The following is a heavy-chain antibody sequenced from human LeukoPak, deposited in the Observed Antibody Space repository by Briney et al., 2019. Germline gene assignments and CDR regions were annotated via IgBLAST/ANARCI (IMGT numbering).Heavy chain of an antibody. J-gene: IGHJ4*02. Sequence: GGSLRLSCAASGFTFSSYAMSWVRQAPGKGLEWVSAISGSGGSTYYADSVKGRFTISRDNSKNTLYLQMNILRAEDTAVYYCAKCVAGTLIAPDYWGQGTLVTVSS. V-gene: IGHV3-23*01. D-gene: IGHD6-19*01. CDR2: ISGSGGST. CDR1: GFTFSSYA. CDR3: AKCVAGTLIAPDY.